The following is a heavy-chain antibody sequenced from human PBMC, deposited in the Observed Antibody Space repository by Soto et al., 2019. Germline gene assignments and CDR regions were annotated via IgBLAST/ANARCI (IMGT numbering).Heavy chain of an antibody. D-gene: IGHD2-2*01. J-gene: IGHJ5*02. V-gene: IGHV4-31*03. Sequence: SETLSLTCTVSGGSISSGGYYWTWIRQHPGKGLEWIGYIYYGGSTYYNPSLKSRVTISVDTSKNQFSLKLSSVTAADTAVYYGERAQVPADLIGWFDPWGQGTLVTVSS. CDR3: ERAQVPADLIGWFDP. CDR1: GGSISSGGYY. CDR2: IYYGGST.